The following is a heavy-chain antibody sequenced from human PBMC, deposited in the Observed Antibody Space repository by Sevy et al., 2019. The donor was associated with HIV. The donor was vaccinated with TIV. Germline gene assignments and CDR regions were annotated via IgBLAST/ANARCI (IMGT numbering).Heavy chain of an antibody. CDR2: ISWNSGSI. J-gene: IGHJ4*02. D-gene: IGHD3-22*01. CDR1: GFTFDDYA. V-gene: IGHV3-9*01. CDR3: AKGSTYYYDSSGYSLDY. Sequence: GGSLRLSCAASGFTFDDYAMHWVRQAPGKGLEWVSGISWNSGSIGYADSVKGRFTISRDNAKNSLYLQINSLRAEDTALYYCAKGSTYYYDSSGYSLDYWGQGTLVTVSS.